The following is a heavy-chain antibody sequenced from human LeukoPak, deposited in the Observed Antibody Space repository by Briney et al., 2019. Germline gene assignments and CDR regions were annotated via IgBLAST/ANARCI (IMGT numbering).Heavy chain of an antibody. J-gene: IGHJ4*02. CDR1: GGSISSGGYY. V-gene: IGHV4-31*03. Sequence: SQTLSLTCTVSGGSISSGGYYWSWIRQHPGKDLEWIGYIYYSGSTYYNPSLKSRVTISVDTSKNQFSLQLRSVASADTAIYYCARNVAGLYYFDYWGQGTLVTVSS. CDR2: IYYSGST. CDR3: ARNVAGLYYFDY. D-gene: IGHD2-15*01.